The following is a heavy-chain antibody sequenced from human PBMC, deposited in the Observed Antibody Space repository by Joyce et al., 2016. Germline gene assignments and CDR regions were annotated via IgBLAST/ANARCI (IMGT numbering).Heavy chain of an antibody. J-gene: IGHJ3*02. CDR3: ARHSRGWYSSALDI. CDR1: GGTFSGYG. CDR2: IISMFGTA. D-gene: IGHD6-19*01. V-gene: IGHV1-69*01. Sequence: QVQLVQSGAEVKKPGSSVKVSCKASGGTFSGYGISWVRQAPGQGLEWMGGIISMFGTAKYAQRLQGRVTITADESTSTGYMELSSLGSEDTAMYYCARHSRGWYSSALDIWGQGTMVTVSS.